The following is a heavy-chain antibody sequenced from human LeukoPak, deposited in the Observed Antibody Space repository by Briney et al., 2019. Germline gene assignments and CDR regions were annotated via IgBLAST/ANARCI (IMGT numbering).Heavy chain of an antibody. V-gene: IGHV3-30*02. J-gene: IGHJ3*02. D-gene: IGHD6-13*01. CDR1: GFTFSSYG. Sequence: GGSLRLSCAASGFTFSSYGMHWVRQAPGKGLEWVAVIWYDGSIKYYADSVKGRFTISRDNPKNTLYLQMNSLRAEDTAAYYCAVQSPYSSSWYGAFDIWGQGTMVTVSS. CDR3: AVQSPYSSSWYGAFDI. CDR2: IWYDGSIK.